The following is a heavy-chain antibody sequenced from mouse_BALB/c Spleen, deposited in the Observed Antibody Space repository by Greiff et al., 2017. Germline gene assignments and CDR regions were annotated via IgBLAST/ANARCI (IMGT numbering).Heavy chain of an antibody. CDR3: ARHEDGNYDWFAY. J-gene: IGHJ3*01. Sequence: EVKVVESGGDLVKPGGSLKLSCAASGFTFSSYGMSWVRQTPDKRLEWVATISSGGSYTYYPDSVKGRFTISRANAKNTLYLQMSSLKSEDTAMYYCARHEDGNYDWFAYWGQGTLVTVSA. CDR1: GFTFSSYG. D-gene: IGHD2-1*01. CDR2: ISSGGSYT. V-gene: IGHV5-6*01.